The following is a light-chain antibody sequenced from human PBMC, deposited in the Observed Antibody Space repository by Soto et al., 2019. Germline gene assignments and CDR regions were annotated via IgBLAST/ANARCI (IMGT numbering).Light chain of an antibody. V-gene: IGKV3-20*01. J-gene: IGKJ2*02. CDR1: QSVTSNY. Sequence: EIVLTQSPGTLSLSPGERATLSCRASQSVTSNYLAWYQQKPGQAPRLLIFGASGRSTGVPDRFSGSGSGTDSTLTISRLEPEDFAVYYCQQYSSSSTFGQGTRLEIK. CDR3: QQYSSSST. CDR2: GAS.